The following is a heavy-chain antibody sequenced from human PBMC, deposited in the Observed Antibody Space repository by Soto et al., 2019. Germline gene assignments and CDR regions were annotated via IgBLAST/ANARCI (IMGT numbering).Heavy chain of an antibody. Sequence: SETLSLTCTVSGGSISSSSYYWGWIRQPPGKGLEWIGSIYYSGSTYYNPSLKSRVTISVDTSKNQFSLKLSSVTAADTAVYYCARQTGLVDRSIGSSGRNTNFDYWGQGTLVTVSS. CDR1: GGSISSSSYY. V-gene: IGHV4-39*01. D-gene: IGHD6-19*01. CDR3: ARQTGLVDRSIGSSGRNTNFDY. CDR2: IYYSGST. J-gene: IGHJ4*02.